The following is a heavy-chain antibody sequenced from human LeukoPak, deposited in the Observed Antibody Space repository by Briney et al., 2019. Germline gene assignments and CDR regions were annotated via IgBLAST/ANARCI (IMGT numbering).Heavy chain of an antibody. V-gene: IGHV1-8*01. CDR3: ALPTGCGGDCYDRPYYYYYMDV. CDR2: MNPNSGNT. CDR1: GYTFTSYD. D-gene: IGHD2-21*02. Sequence: GASVKVSCKASGYTFTSYDINWVRQATGQGLEWMGWMNPNSGNTGYAQKFQGRVTMTRNTSISTAYMELSSLRSEDTAVYYCALPTGCGGDCYDRPYYYYYMDVWGKGTTVTVSS. J-gene: IGHJ6*03.